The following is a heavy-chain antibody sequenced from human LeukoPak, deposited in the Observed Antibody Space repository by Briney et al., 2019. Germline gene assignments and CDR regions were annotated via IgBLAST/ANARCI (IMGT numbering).Heavy chain of an antibody. D-gene: IGHD2-2*01. CDR1: GYTFTSHC. CDR3: ARWVGGPAGINYYGMDV. Sequence: ASVKVSCKASGYTFTSHCMQWVRQAPGQGFEWMGIINPSGGSTSYAQKFQGRVTMTRDTSTSIVYMELNSLRSEDTAVYYCARWVGGPAGINYYGMDVWGQGTTVTVSS. V-gene: IGHV1-46*01. CDR2: INPSGGST. J-gene: IGHJ6*02.